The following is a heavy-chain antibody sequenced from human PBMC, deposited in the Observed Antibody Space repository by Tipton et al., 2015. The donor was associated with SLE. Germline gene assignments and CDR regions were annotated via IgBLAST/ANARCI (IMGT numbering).Heavy chain of an antibody. CDR2: IYSDGTT. V-gene: IGHV3-53*05. D-gene: IGHD3-10*01. Sequence: SLRLSCVASGFTVSSNYMSWVRQAPGKGLEWVSLIYSDGTTYYADSVKGRFTISRDYSMNTLYLQMNSLRAEDTAVYYCAGLTTYYYTSGNYPGRFDYWGQGTLVTVSS. CDR1: GFTVSSNY. J-gene: IGHJ4*02. CDR3: AGLTTYYYTSGNYPGRFDY.